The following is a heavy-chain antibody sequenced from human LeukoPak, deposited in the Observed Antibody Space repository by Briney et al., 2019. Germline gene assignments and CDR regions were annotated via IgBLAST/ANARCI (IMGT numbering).Heavy chain of an antibody. CDR2: IYYRGST. V-gene: IGHV4-59*01. D-gene: IGHD4-17*01. Sequence: SETLSLTCTVSGVSINNYYRSWIRQPPGKGLEWIGYIYYRGSTNYNPSLKSRVTFSVDTSKNQFSLKLNSVTAADTAVYYCARGGDYGDLRYFDYWGQGTLVTVSS. CDR3: ARGGDYGDLRYFDY. CDR1: GVSINNYY. J-gene: IGHJ4*02.